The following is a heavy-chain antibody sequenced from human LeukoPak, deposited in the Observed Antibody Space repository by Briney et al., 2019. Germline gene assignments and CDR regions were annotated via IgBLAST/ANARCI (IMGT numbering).Heavy chain of an antibody. V-gene: IGHV4-59*01. CDR3: ARATRGCCSSTSCYGRDYYYYYGMDV. J-gene: IGHJ6*04. Sequence: SETLSLTCTVSGGSISSYYWSWIRQPPGKGLEWMGYIYYSGSTNYNPSLKSRVTISVDTSKNQFSLKLSSVTAADTAVYYCARATRGCCSSTSCYGRDYYYYYGMDVWGKGTTVTVSS. CDR1: GGSISSYY. CDR2: IYYSGST. D-gene: IGHD2-2*01.